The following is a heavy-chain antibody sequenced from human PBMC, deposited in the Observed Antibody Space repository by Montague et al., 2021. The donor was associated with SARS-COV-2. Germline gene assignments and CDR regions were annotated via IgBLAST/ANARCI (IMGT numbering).Heavy chain of an antibody. J-gene: IGHJ3*02. CDR2: IYNTGSN. V-gene: IGHV4-31*03. CDR1: GGSISSGDYY. CDR3: ARDSGYYDSSGYSSDAFDI. D-gene: IGHD3-22*01. Sequence: TLSLTCTVSGGSISSGDYYWSWIHQPPEKRLEWIGDIYNTGSNYYNPSLKSRVTISKETSKNHFSLNLSSMTAADSAVYYCARDSGYYDSSGYSSDAFDIWGQGTKVTVSS.